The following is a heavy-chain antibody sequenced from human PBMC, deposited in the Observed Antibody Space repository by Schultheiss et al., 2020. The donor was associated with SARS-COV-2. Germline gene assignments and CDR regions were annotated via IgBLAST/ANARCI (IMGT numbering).Heavy chain of an antibody. D-gene: IGHD3-22*01. J-gene: IGHJ4*02. CDR3: AREPYYDSSGYYGNFDY. V-gene: IGHV3-53*01. Sequence: GGSLRLSCGVSGFTVNSDYMSWVRQAPGKGLEWVSVIYSGGSTYSADSVKGRFTISRDNSKNTLYLQMNSLRAEDTAVYYCAREPYYDSSGYYGNFDYWGQGTLVTVSS. CDR2: IYSGGST. CDR1: GFTVNSDY.